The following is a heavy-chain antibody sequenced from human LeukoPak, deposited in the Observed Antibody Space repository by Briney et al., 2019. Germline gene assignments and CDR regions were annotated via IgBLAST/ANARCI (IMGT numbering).Heavy chain of an antibody. J-gene: IGHJ3*02. Sequence: TGGSLRLSCAASGFTVSSNYMSWVRQAPGKGLEWVSVIYSGGSTYYADSVKGRFTISRDNSKNTLYLQMNSLRAEDTAVYYCARWGGSYLLGAFDIWGQGTMVTVSS. CDR3: ARWGGSYLLGAFDI. CDR1: GFTVSSNY. V-gene: IGHV3-53*01. CDR2: IYSGGST. D-gene: IGHD1-26*01.